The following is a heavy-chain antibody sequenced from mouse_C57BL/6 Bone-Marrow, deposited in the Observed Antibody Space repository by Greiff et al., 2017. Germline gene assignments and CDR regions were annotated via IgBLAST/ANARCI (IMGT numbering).Heavy chain of an antibody. J-gene: IGHJ3*01. CDR1: GFTFSDYG. CDR2: ISSGSSTI. D-gene: IGHD2-3*01. CDR3: ARCDGPAWFAY. V-gene: IGHV5-17*01. Sequence: DVKLVESGGGLVKPGGSLKLSCAASGFTFSDYGMHWVRQAPEKGLEWVAYISSGSSTIYYADTVKGRFTISRDNAKNTLFLQMTSLRSEDTAMYYCARCDGPAWFAYWGQGTLVTVSA.